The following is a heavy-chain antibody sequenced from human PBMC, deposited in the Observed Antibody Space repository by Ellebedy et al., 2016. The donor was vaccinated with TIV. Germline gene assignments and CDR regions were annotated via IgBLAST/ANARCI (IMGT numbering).Heavy chain of an antibody. Sequence: PGGSLRLSCAASGFTFSSYAMSWVRQAPGKGLEWVSAISGSGDSPHYADSVKGRFTISRDTSKNTLYLKMNSLRAEDTAVYYCAKDRLSSAWYGGYFDDWGQGTLVTVSS. D-gene: IGHD6-19*01. CDR1: GFTFSSYA. CDR2: ISGSGDSP. J-gene: IGHJ4*02. V-gene: IGHV3-23*01. CDR3: AKDRLSSAWYGGYFDD.